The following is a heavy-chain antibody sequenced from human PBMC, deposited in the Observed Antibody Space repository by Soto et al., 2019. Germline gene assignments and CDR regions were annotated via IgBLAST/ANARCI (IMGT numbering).Heavy chain of an antibody. J-gene: IGHJ4*02. Sequence: PSETLSLTCTVSGGSISRSSYYWGWIRQPPGKGLEWIGSIYYSGSTYNPSLKSRVTISVDTSKNQFSLKLSSVTAADTAVYYCARQGFYSSSSRGMYYFDYWGQGTLVTVSS. D-gene: IGHD6-6*01. CDR2: IYYSGST. V-gene: IGHV4-39*01. CDR1: GGSISRSSYY. CDR3: ARQGFYSSSSRGMYYFDY.